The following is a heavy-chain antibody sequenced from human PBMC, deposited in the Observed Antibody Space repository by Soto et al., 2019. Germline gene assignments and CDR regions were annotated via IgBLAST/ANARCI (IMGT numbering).Heavy chain of an antibody. Sequence: GASVKVSCKASGYTFTGYYMHWGRQTPGQGLEWMGWINPNSGGTNYAQKFQGWVTMTRDTSISTAYMELSRLRSDDTAVYYCARDLRERFLEWPHHGYGMDVWGQGTTVTVSS. CDR1: GYTFTGYY. CDR3: ARDLRERFLEWPHHGYGMDV. J-gene: IGHJ6*02. V-gene: IGHV1-2*04. CDR2: INPNSGGT. D-gene: IGHD3-3*01.